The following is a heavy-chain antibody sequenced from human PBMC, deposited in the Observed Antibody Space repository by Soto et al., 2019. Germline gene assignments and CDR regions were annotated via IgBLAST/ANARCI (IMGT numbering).Heavy chain of an antibody. J-gene: IGHJ6*02. V-gene: IGHV4-31*03. Sequence: QVQLQESGPGLVKPSQTLSLTCTVSGGSITSGGYYWSWIRQHPGKGLEWIGYSHYSGSTYYNPSLQSRVTISVDTSKNHFSLKLRSVTAADTAVYYCASGGGDYYYYYGMDVWGQGTTVTVSS. D-gene: IGHD2-21*02. CDR1: GGSITSGGYY. CDR3: ASGGGDYYYYYGMDV. CDR2: SHYSGST.